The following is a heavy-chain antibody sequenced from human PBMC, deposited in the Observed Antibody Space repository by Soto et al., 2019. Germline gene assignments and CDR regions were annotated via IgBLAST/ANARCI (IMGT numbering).Heavy chain of an antibody. Sequence: QVQVQESGPGLVKPSDTLSLTCTVSGGSVSSRSYFWGWIRQSPGKGLEWIGTIYYNGSTYYNPALSGRVTLAEDTSRNHFSLKLTSVTASDTALYYCARQRVVPATPTNWFDPWGQGTLVTVSS. CDR1: GGSVSSRSYF. CDR3: ARQRVVPATPTNWFDP. V-gene: IGHV4-39*01. D-gene: IGHD2-15*01. J-gene: IGHJ5*02. CDR2: IYYNGST.